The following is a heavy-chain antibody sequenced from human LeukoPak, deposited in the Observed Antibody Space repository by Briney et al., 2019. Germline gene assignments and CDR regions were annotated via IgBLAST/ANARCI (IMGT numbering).Heavy chain of an antibody. J-gene: IGHJ4*02. CDR2: INWNGGST. D-gene: IGHD3-22*01. V-gene: IGHV3-20*04. CDR1: GFTFDDYG. Sequence: GGSLRLACAASGFTFDDYGMSWVRQAPGKGLEWVSGINWNGGSTGYADSVKGRFTISRDNAKNSLYLQMNSLRAGDTALYYCARERTYYYDSNPDYFDYWGQGTLVTVSS. CDR3: ARERTYYYDSNPDYFDY.